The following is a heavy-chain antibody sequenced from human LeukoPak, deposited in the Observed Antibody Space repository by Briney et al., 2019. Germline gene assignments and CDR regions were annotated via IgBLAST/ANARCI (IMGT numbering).Heavy chain of an antibody. V-gene: IGHV3-11*01. D-gene: IGHD3-22*01. J-gene: IGHJ3*01. CDR2: ISSSGSTI. CDR1: GFTFSDYY. Sequence: GGSLRLSCAASGFTFSDYYMSWIRQAPGKGLEWVSYISSSGSTIYYADSVKGRFTISRDNAKNSLYLQMNSLRAEDTAVYYCARDNRRNYYDSSGYYLPWGQGTMVTVSS. CDR3: ARDNRRNYYDSSGYYLP.